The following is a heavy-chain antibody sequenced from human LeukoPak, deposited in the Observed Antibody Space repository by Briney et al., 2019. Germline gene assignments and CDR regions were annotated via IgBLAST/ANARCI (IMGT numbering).Heavy chain of an antibody. J-gene: IGHJ4*02. Sequence: GSSVKVSCKASGGPFMNYAISWVRQAPGQGLEWMGWIKPNSGGTNYAQKFQGRVTMTRDTSISTAYMELSRLRSDDTAVYYCARDNYYGSGSYLIDYWGQGTLVTVSS. CDR1: GGPFMNYA. CDR2: IKPNSGGT. CDR3: ARDNYYGSGSYLIDY. V-gene: IGHV1-2*02. D-gene: IGHD3-10*01.